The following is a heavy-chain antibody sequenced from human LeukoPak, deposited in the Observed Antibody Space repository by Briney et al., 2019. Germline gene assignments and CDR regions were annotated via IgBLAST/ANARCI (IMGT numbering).Heavy chain of an antibody. Sequence: GGSLGLSCAASGFTFSSYSMNWVRQAPGKGLEWVSSISSSSSYIYYADSVKGRFTISRDNAKNSLYLQMNSLRAEDTAVYYCARLTGYCSSTSCYTGYYYYYYMDVWGKGTTVTVPS. CDR1: GFTFSSYS. J-gene: IGHJ6*03. CDR2: ISSSSSYI. CDR3: ARLTGYCSSTSCYTGYYYYYYMDV. D-gene: IGHD2-2*02. V-gene: IGHV3-21*01.